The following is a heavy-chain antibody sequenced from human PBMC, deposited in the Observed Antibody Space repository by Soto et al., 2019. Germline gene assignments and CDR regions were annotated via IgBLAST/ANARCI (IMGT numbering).Heavy chain of an antibody. CDR1: GFTFSSYA. D-gene: IGHD6-19*01. CDR2: ISYDGSNK. V-gene: IGHV3-30-3*01. J-gene: IGHJ4*02. Sequence: GGSLRLSCAASGFTFSSYAMHWVRQAPGKGLEWVAVISYDGSNKYYADSVKGRFTISRDNSKNTLYLQMNSLRAEDTAVYYCARGVAVAGYTLFDYWGQGTLVTVSS. CDR3: ARGVAVAGYTLFDY.